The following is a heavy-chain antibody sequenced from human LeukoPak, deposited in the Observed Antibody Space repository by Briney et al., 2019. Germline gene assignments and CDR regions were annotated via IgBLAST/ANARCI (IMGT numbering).Heavy chain of an antibody. CDR2: INWNGCST. Sequence: PGGSLRLSCAASGFTFDDYGMSWVRQAPGKGLEWVSGINWNGCSTGYADSVKGRFTISRDNAKNSLYLQMNSLRAEDTALYHCARDHSGSYYLAWFDPWGQGTLVTVSS. J-gene: IGHJ5*02. D-gene: IGHD1-26*01. CDR1: GFTFDDYG. V-gene: IGHV3-20*01. CDR3: ARDHSGSYYLAWFDP.